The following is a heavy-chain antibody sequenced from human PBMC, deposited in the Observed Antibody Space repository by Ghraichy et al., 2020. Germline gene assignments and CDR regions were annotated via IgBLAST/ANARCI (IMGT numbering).Heavy chain of an antibody. V-gene: IGHV4-34*01. CDR1: GGSFSGYY. CDR2: INHSGST. Sequence: SETLSLTCAVYGGSFSGYYWSWIRQPPGKGLEWIGEINHSGSTNYNPSLKSRVTISVDTSKNQFSLKLSSVTAADTAVYYCARRRKTTPWALYYFDYWGQGTLVTVSS. J-gene: IGHJ4*02. D-gene: IGHD1-14*01. CDR3: ARRRKTTPWALYYFDY.